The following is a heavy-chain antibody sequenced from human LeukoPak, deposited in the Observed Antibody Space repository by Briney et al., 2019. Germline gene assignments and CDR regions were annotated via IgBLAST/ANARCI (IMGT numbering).Heavy chain of an antibody. CDR2: IYYSGST. V-gene: IGHV4-39*07. CDR1: GGSISSSSYY. J-gene: IGHJ3*02. D-gene: IGHD6-13*01. Sequence: SETLSLTCTVSGGSISSSSYYWGWIRQPPGKGLEWIGSIYYSGSTYYNPSLKSRVTISVDTSKNQFSLKLSSVTAADTAVYYCARGAAAAGTSDAFDIWGQGTMVTVSS. CDR3: ARGAAAAGTSDAFDI.